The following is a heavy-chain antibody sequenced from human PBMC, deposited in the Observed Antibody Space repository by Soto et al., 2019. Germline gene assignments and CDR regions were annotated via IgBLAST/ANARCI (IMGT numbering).Heavy chain of an antibody. V-gene: IGHV3-30*18. Sequence: GGSLRLSCAASGFTFSSYGMHWVRQAPGKGLEWVAVISYDGSNKYYADSVKGRFTISRDNSKNTLYLQMNSLRAEDTAVYYCAKYDSSGYYQGLIDYWGQGTLVTVS. D-gene: IGHD3-22*01. CDR3: AKYDSSGYYQGLIDY. J-gene: IGHJ4*02. CDR1: GFTFSSYG. CDR2: ISYDGSNK.